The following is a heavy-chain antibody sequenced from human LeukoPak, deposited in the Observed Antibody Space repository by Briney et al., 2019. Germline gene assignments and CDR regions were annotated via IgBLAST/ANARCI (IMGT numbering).Heavy chain of an antibody. CDR1: GGSISSSSYY. J-gene: IGHJ6*03. Sequence: PSETLSLTCTVSGGSISSSSYYWGWIRQPPGKGLEWIGTIYYSRTTYYNPSLKSRVTISADTSKNHFSLKLSSVTAADTAVYYCARPGHSYYYMDVWGKGTTVTVSS. CDR3: ARPGHSYYYMDV. V-gene: IGHV4-39*02. CDR2: IYYSRTT. D-gene: IGHD1-1*01.